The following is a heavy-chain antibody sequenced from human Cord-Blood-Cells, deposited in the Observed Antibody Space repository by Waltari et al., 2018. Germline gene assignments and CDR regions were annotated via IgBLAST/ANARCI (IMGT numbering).Heavy chain of an antibody. D-gene: IGHD2-8*01. J-gene: IGHJ4*02. CDR2: IKQDGSEK. Sequence: EVQLVASGGGLVQPGGSLRLSCAASGFPFSSYWLSCVRQAPGKGLEWVANIKQDGSEKYYVDSVKGRFTISRDNAKNSLYLQMNSLRAEDTAVYYCARVGFGVCFDYWGQGTLVTVSS. V-gene: IGHV3-7*01. CDR1: GFPFSSYW. CDR3: ARVGFGVCFDY.